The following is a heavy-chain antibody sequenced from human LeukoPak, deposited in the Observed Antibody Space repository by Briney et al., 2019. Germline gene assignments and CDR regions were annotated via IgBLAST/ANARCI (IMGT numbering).Heavy chain of an antibody. V-gene: IGHV1-69*13. Sequence: SLKVSCKAPGGTFSSYAISWVRQAPGQGLEWMGGIIPIFGTANYAQKFQGRVTITADESTSTAYMELSSLRSEDTAVYYCARERKGYCGGDCYTKGMDVWGQGTTVTVSS. CDR1: GGTFSSYA. CDR2: IIPIFGTA. D-gene: IGHD2-21*02. CDR3: ARERKGYCGGDCYTKGMDV. J-gene: IGHJ6*02.